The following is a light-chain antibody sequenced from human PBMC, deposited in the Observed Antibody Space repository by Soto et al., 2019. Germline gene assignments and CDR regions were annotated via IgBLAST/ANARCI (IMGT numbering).Light chain of an antibody. CDR1: SSDVGSYNL. J-gene: IGLJ1*01. CDR3: CSYAGSSTPGYV. Sequence: QSGLTQPASVSGSPGQSITISCTGTSSDVGSYNLVSWYQQHPGKAPKLMIYEGSKRPSGVSNRFSGSKSGNTASLTISGLQAEDEADYYCCSYAGSSTPGYVFGTGTKATVL. V-gene: IGLV2-23*01. CDR2: EGS.